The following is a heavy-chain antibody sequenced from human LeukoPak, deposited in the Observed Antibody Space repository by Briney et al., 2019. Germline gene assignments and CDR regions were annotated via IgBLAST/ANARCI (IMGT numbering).Heavy chain of an antibody. Sequence: SETLSLTCTVSGGSISSGDYYWSWIRQPPGKGLEWIGYIYYSGSAYYNPSLKSRVTISVDTSKNQFSLKLSSVTAADTAVYYCARDGYCGGDCSGYWGQGTLVTVSS. CDR2: IYYSGSA. D-gene: IGHD2-21*02. CDR3: ARDGYCGGDCSGY. V-gene: IGHV4-30-4*01. CDR1: GGSISSGDYY. J-gene: IGHJ4*02.